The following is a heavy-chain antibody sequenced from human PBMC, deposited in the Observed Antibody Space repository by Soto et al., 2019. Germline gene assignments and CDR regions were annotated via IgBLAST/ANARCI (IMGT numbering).Heavy chain of an antibody. D-gene: IGHD2-15*01. V-gene: IGHV4-39*01. J-gene: IGHJ4*02. Sequence: QLQLQESGPGLVKPSETLSLTCTVSGGSISSSSYYWGWIRQPPGKGLEWIGSIYYSGSTYYNPSLKSRVTISVDTSKNQFSLKLSSVTAADTAVYYCAGGLDIVLVVAATLAYYFDYWGQGTLVTVSS. CDR3: AGGLDIVLVVAATLAYYFDY. CDR2: IYYSGST. CDR1: GGSISSSSYY.